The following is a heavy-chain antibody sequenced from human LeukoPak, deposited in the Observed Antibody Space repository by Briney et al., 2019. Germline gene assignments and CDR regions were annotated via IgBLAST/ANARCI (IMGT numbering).Heavy chain of an antibody. CDR3: AKDRGLGTMTEKNYFDY. V-gene: IGHV3-23*01. CDR1: GFTFSSYA. J-gene: IGHJ4*02. CDR2: ISGSGGST. Sequence: GGSLRLSCAASGFTFSSYAMSWVRQAPGKGLEWVSAISGSGGSTYYADSVKGRFTISRDNSKNTLYLQMNSLRAEDTAVYYCAKDRGLGTMTEKNYFDYWGQGTLVTVSS. D-gene: IGHD3-22*01.